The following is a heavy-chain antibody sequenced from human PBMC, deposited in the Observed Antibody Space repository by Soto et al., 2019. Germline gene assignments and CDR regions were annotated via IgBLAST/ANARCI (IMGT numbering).Heavy chain of an antibody. D-gene: IGHD3-9*01. J-gene: IGHJ4*02. CDR2: INHSGST. CDR1: GGSFSGYY. Sequence: PSETLSLTCAVYGGSFSGYYWSWIRQPPGKGLEWIGEINHSGSTNYNPSLKSRVTISVDTSKNQFSLKLSSVTAADTAVYYCARGQRYFDWLLWAFDYWGQGTLVPVSS. CDR3: ARGQRYFDWLLWAFDY. V-gene: IGHV4-34*01.